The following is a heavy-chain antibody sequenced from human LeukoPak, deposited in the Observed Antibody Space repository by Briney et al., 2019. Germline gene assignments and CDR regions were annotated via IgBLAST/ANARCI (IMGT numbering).Heavy chain of an antibody. D-gene: IGHD2-15*01. CDR1: GGTFSSYA. J-gene: IGHJ4*02. V-gene: IGHV1-69*05. CDR3: ARDKGYCSGGSCYWFDY. Sequence: GASVKVPCKASGGTFSSYAISWVRRAPGQGLEWMGGIIPIFGTANYAQKFQGRVTITTGESTSTAYMELSSLRSEDTAVYYCARDKGYCSGGSCYWFDYWGQGTLVTVSS. CDR2: IIPIFGTA.